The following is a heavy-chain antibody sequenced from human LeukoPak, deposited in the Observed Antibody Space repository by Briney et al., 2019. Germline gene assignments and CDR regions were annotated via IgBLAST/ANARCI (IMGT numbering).Heavy chain of an antibody. CDR1: GGSISSSSYY. CDR2: IYYSGST. J-gene: IGHJ4*02. V-gene: IGHV4-39*07. Sequence: SETLSLTCTVSGGSISSSSYYWGWIRQPPGKGLEWIGSIYYSGSTYYNPSLKSRVTISVDKSKNQFSLKLSSVTAADTAVYYCARDWDGGNLFDYWGQGTLVTVSS. D-gene: IGHD4-23*01. CDR3: ARDWDGGNLFDY.